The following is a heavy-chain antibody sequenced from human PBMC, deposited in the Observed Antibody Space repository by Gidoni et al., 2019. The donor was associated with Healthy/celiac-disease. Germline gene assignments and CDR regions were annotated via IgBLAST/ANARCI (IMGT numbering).Heavy chain of an antibody. Sequence: QVQLQESGPGLVKPSETLSLTCTVSGGSVSRGSYSWSWIRQPPGKGLEWIGYIYYSGGTNYNPSLKSRVTISVDTSKNQFSLKLSSVTAADTAVYYCARGPGIPGNDFWSGRNWFDPWGQGTLVTVSS. CDR3: ARGPGIPGNDFWSGRNWFDP. D-gene: IGHD3-3*01. CDR2: IYYSGGT. V-gene: IGHV4-61*01. CDR1: GGSVSRGSYS. J-gene: IGHJ5*02.